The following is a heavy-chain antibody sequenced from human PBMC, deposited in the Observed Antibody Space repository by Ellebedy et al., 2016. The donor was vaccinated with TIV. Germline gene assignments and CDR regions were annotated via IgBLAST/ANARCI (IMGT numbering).Heavy chain of an antibody. CDR1: GFTFDDYA. Sequence: GGSLRLXXAASGFTFDDYAMHWVRQAPGKGLEWVSGISWNSGNIGYADSVKGRFTISRDNAKNSLYLQMNSLRAEDTAVYYCARVRGDDIVVVPAALPDIPWPYYMDVWGKGTTVTVSS. CDR2: ISWNSGNI. J-gene: IGHJ6*03. V-gene: IGHV3-9*01. CDR3: ARVRGDDIVVVPAALPDIPWPYYMDV. D-gene: IGHD2-2*01.